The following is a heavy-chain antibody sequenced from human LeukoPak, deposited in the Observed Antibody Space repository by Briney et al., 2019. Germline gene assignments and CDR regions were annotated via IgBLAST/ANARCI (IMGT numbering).Heavy chain of an antibody. J-gene: IGHJ4*02. CDR3: ARRASGSYYPFDY. Sequence: RSSETLSLTCTVSGGSISSSSYYWGWIRQPPGKGLEWIGSIYYSGSTYYNPSLKSQVTMSVDTSKNQFSLKLSSVTAADTAVYYCARRASGSYYPFDYWGQGTLVTVSS. V-gene: IGHV4-39*01. CDR2: IYYSGST. CDR1: GGSISSSSYY. D-gene: IGHD1-26*01.